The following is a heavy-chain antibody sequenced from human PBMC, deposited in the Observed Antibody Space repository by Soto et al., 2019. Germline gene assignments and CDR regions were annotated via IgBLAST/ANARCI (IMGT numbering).Heavy chain of an antibody. CDR3: AREGGWQPDY. J-gene: IGHJ4*02. CDR1: GYTFTSYG. V-gene: IGHV1-18*01. D-gene: IGHD2-15*01. CDR2: ISAYNGNT. Sequence: QVQLVQSGAEVKKPGASVKVSCKASGYTFTSYGISWVRQAPGQGLEWMGWISAYNGNTNYAQKLQGRVTMTTDTSTCRANMELRRQRPDDTAGYYCAREGGWQPDYWGQGTLVTVSS.